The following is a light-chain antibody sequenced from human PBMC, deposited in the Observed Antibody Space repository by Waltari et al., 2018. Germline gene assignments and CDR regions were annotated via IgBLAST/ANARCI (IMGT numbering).Light chain of an antibody. CDR3: QNYVRLPAT. Sequence: EIVLKQSTGTLSLSPGERATLSCRASQSVGRSLVWYQQKPGQAPRLLIYDASTRATGIPDRFSGSGSGTDFSLTISRLEPEDFAVYFCQNYVRLPATFGQGTKVEIK. CDR2: DAS. V-gene: IGKV3-20*01. CDR1: QSVGRS. J-gene: IGKJ1*01.